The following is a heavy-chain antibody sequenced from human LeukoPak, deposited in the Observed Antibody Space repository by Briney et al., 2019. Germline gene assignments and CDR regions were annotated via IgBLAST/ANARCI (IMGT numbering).Heavy chain of an antibody. V-gene: IGHV3-9*01. J-gene: IGHJ3*02. CDR1: GFTFDDYA. CDR2: ISWNSGSI. Sequence: GRSLRLSCAASGFTFDDYAMHWVRQAPGKGLEWVSGISWNSGSIGYADSVKGRFTISRDNAKNSLYLQMNSLRAEDTALYYCAKDSTGPWLQSDAFDIWGQGTMVTVSS. D-gene: IGHD5-24*01. CDR3: AKDSTGPWLQSDAFDI.